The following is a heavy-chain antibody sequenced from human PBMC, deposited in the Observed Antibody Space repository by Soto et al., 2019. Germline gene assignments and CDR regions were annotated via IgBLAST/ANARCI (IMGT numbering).Heavy chain of an antibody. J-gene: IGHJ6*02. V-gene: IGHV1-18*01. Sequence: GASVKVSCKASGYTFTRYGISWVRQAPGQGIKWMGWISGYNGDANYAQSFQGRVSMTIDTSTTTAYMELRTLTPDDTSVYYCAKNGQPPYYYYGLDVWGQGTTVTVSS. CDR2: ISGYNGDA. D-gene: IGHD2-8*01. CDR3: AKNGQPPYYYYGLDV. CDR1: GYTFTRYG.